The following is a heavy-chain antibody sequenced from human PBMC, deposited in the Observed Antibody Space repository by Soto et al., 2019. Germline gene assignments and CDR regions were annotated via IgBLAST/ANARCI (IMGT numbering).Heavy chain of an antibody. D-gene: IGHD6-13*01. J-gene: IGHJ4*02. Sequence: PGGSLRLSCAASGFTFSSYGMHWVRQAPGKGLEWVAVISYDGSNKYYADSVKGRFTISRDNSKNTLYLQMNSLRAEDTAVYYCAKPAAAGPPGWYFDYWGQGTLVTVSS. V-gene: IGHV3-30*18. CDR1: GFTFSSYG. CDR2: ISYDGSNK. CDR3: AKPAAAGPPGWYFDY.